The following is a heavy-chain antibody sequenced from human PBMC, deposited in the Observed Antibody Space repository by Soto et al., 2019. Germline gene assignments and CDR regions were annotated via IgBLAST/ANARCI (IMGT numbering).Heavy chain of an antibody. V-gene: IGHV4-59*01. CDR3: ARIGRPFYYYDSSGYYYGAFDI. CDR1: GGSISSYY. J-gene: IGHJ3*02. CDR2: IYYSGST. Sequence: SETLSLTCTVSGGSISSYYWSWSRQPPGKGLEWIGYIYYSGSTNYNPSLKSRVTISVDTSKNQFSLKLSSVTAADTAVYYCARIGRPFYYYDSSGYYYGAFDIWGQGTMVTVSS. D-gene: IGHD3-22*01.